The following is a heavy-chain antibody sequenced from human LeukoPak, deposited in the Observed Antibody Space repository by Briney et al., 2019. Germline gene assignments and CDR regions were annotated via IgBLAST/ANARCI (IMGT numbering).Heavy chain of an antibody. D-gene: IGHD2-21*02. Sequence: GGSLRLSCAASGFTFSNAWMSWVRQAPGKGLEWVGRIKSKSDSGTTDYAAPVKGRFTISRDDSKNTLFLQMNSLKTEDTAVYYCTSNLIHCGGDCYHFDYWGQGTLVTVSS. CDR1: GFTFSNAW. CDR2: IKSKSDSGTT. J-gene: IGHJ4*02. V-gene: IGHV3-15*01. CDR3: TSNLIHCGGDCYHFDY.